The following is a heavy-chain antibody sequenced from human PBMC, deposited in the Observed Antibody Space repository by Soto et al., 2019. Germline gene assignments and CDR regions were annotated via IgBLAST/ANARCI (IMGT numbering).Heavy chain of an antibody. V-gene: IGHV1-69*01. D-gene: IGHD2-8*02. CDR2: IIPILTTP. CDR1: GGTFSIYG. J-gene: IGHJ6*02. CDR3: ATSVGIAPTGEDGMDV. Sequence: QVQLVQSGAEVKKTGSSVKVSCKASGGTFSIYGFSWVRQAPGQGPEWIGGIIPILTTPNYAQKFQGRVTIVADESTTTVYMELSSLKFEDTAVYYWATSVGIAPTGEDGMDVWCHGTSVTVS.